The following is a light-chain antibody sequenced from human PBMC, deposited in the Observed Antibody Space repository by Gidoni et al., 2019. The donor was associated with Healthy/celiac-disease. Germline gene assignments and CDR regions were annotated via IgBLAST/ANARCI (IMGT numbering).Light chain of an antibody. CDR1: QSVLYSSNNKNY. CDR3: QQYYSTLWT. V-gene: IGKV4-1*01. Sequence: DIVMTQSPDSLAVSLGERATINCKSSQSVLYSSNNKNYLAWYQQKPGQPPKLLIYGASTRESGVPDRFGGSGARTDFTLTISSLQAEDVAVYYCQQYYSTLWTFGQGTKVEIK. J-gene: IGKJ1*01. CDR2: GAS.